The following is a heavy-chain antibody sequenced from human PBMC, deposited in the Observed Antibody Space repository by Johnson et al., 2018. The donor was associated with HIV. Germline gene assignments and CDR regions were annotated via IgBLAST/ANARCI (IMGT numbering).Heavy chain of an antibody. CDR1: GFTFSNYG. J-gene: IGHJ3*02. CDR2: ISFDGSNR. V-gene: IGHV3-30*04. Sequence: QVQLVESGGGVVQPGRSVRLSCPASGFTFSNYGIHWGRQAPGKGLEWVAVISFDGSNRYYAASVRGRTTLTRDNSRNTVFLQMNRLRAEDTCVYYCAGEEDGYSSFWYGSAFDIWGQGTMVTVSS. D-gene: IGHD2-15*01. CDR3: AGEEDGYSSFWYGSAFDI.